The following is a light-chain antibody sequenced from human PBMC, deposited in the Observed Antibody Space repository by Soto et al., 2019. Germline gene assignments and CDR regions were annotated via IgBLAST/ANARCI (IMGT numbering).Light chain of an antibody. CDR3: QQTYSTPYT. J-gene: IGKJ2*01. Sequence: IHMTQSPSSLSASVGDRITVTCRASQRITTYVTWYQLKPGEAPKLLISTSGTLQRGVPSRFSGRGCRTDFTLTITRLQPADFATYFCQQTYSTPYTFGQGTKLEIK. V-gene: IGKV1-39*01. CDR2: TSG. CDR1: QRITTY.